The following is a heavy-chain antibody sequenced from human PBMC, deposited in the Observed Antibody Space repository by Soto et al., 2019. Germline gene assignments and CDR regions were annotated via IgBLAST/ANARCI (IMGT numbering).Heavy chain of an antibody. CDR1: YCSFCGYS. CDR3: ARRTPRGSETYYNAWFDP. V-gene: IGHV4-34*01. CDR2: INHSITT. D-gene: IGHD3-10*01. J-gene: IGHJ5*02. Sequence: PAETLCLACSFLYCSFCGYSWPSIRQPPGWGLEWIGEINHSITTNYNPSLKSRVTISVDTSKNQFSLKLSSVTAADTAVYYCARRTPRGSETYYNAWFDPWGQGTLVTVSS.